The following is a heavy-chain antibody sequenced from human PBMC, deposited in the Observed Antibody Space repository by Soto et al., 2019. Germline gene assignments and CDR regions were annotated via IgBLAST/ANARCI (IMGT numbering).Heavy chain of an antibody. CDR2: ITSSGGST. CDR3: ANSPLPVDAFDI. CDR1: GFTFRNYY. J-gene: IGHJ3*02. D-gene: IGHD4-17*01. Sequence: GGSLRLSCAASGFTFRNYYMTWMRQTPGKGLEWISTITSSGGSTYYAASVKGRVTISRDNANNSLYLQMTGLRAEDTAVYYCANSPLPVDAFDIWGQGTMVTVSS. V-gene: IGHV3-11*01.